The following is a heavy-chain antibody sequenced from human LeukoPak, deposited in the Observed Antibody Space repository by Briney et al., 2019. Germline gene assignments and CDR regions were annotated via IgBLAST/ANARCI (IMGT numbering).Heavy chain of an antibody. CDR3: ARDRGRGAIELDY. D-gene: IGHD1-26*01. CDR2: IYYSGST. V-gene: IGHV4-61*05. J-gene: IGHJ4*02. Sequence: SETLSLTCTVSGGSISSSSYYWGWIRQPPGKGLEWIGYIYYSGSTNYNPSLKSRVTISVGTSKNQFSLKLTSVTAAGTAVYYCARDRGRGAIELDYWGQGTLVTVSS. CDR1: GGSISSSSYY.